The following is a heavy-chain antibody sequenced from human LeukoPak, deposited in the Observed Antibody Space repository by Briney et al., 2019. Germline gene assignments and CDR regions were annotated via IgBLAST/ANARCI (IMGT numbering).Heavy chain of an antibody. CDR2: ISAGGGAT. Sequence: GGSLRLSCAASGFTFSTYAMSWVRQAPGKGLEWVSAISAGGGATYYADSVKGRFTISRDNYKNTLYLQMNRLRVDDTAVYYCAKDGSSSPYYFDHWGQGTLVTVSS. D-gene: IGHD6-6*01. CDR1: GFTFSTYA. CDR3: AKDGSSSPYYFDH. J-gene: IGHJ4*02. V-gene: IGHV3-23*01.